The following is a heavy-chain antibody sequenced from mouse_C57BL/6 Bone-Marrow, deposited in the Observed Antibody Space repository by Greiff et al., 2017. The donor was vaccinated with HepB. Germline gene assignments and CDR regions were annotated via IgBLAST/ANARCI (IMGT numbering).Heavy chain of an antibody. CDR1: GYTFTSYW. V-gene: IGHV1-7*01. D-gene: IGHD1-1*01. CDR3: VSEDYYGSSLYYYAMDY. Sequence: VTLKESGAELAKPGASVTLSCKASGYTFTSYWRHWVKQRPGQGLEWIGYINPSSGYTKYNQKFKDKATLTADKSSSTAYMQLSSLTYEDSAVYYCVSEDYYGSSLYYYAMDYWGQGTSVTVSS. J-gene: IGHJ4*01. CDR2: INPSSGYT.